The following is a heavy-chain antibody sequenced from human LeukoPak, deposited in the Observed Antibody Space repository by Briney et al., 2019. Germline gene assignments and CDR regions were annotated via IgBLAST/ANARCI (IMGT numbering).Heavy chain of an antibody. CDR2: IYHSGST. CDR1: GGSISSGGYS. Sequence: PSQTLSLTCAVSGGSISSGGYSWSWIRQPPGKGLEWIGYIYHSGSTCYNPSLKSRVTISVDRSKNQFSLKLSSVTAADTAVYYCARGTGDPMYYFDYWGQGTLVTVSS. J-gene: IGHJ4*02. CDR3: ARGTGDPMYYFDY. D-gene: IGHD7-27*01. V-gene: IGHV4-30-2*01.